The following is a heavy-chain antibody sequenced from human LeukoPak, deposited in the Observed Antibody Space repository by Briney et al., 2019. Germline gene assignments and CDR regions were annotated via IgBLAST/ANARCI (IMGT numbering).Heavy chain of an antibody. CDR1: GFTFSSYS. J-gene: IGHJ4*02. CDR2: ISSSSSTI. Sequence: GGSLRLSCAASGFTFSSYSMNWVCQAPGKGLEWVSYISSSSSTIYYADSVKGRFTISRDNAKNSLYLQMNSLRAEDTAVYYCARAHGYCTNGVCYSYYFDYWGQGTLVTVSS. CDR3: ARAHGYCTNGVCYSYYFDY. D-gene: IGHD2-8*01. V-gene: IGHV3-48*04.